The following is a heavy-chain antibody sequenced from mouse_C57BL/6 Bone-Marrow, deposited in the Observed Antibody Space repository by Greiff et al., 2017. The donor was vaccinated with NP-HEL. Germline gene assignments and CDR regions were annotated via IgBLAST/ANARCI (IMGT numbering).Heavy chain of an antibody. V-gene: IGHV14-1*01. Sequence: EVQLQQSGAELVRPGASVKLSCTASGFNIKDYYMHWVKQRPEQGLEWIGRIDPEDGDTEYAPKFQGKATMTADTSSNTAYLQLSSLTSEDTAVYYCTTSYYGSSSFDYWGQGTTLTVSS. CDR1: GFNIKDYY. CDR2: IDPEDGDT. CDR3: TTSYYGSSSFDY. J-gene: IGHJ2*01. D-gene: IGHD1-1*01.